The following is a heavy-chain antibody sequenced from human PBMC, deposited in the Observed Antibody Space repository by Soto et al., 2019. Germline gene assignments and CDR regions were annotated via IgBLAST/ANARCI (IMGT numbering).Heavy chain of an antibody. CDR2: IIPIFGTA. CDR1: GGTFSSYA. D-gene: IGHD2-15*01. J-gene: IGHJ6*02. V-gene: IGHV1-69*12. CDR3: ASVETQRYYYGMDV. Sequence: QVQLVQSGAEVKKPGSSVKVSCKASGGTFSSYAISWVRQAPGQGLEWMGGIIPIFGTADYAQKFQGRLTITADEPTSTAYMELSSLRSEDTAVYYCASVETQRYYYGMDVWGQGTTVTVSS.